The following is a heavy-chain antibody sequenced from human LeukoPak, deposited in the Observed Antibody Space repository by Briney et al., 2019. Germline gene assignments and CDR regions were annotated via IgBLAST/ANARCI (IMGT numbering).Heavy chain of an antibody. D-gene: IGHD3/OR15-3a*01. Sequence: PGGSLRLSCAASGFTFSDYGMHWVRQTPDKGLDWVAFIWYDGTNTYYSDSVKGRFTISRDNSKNTLYLQMNSLRGEDTVVYYCAKSWTGHYPTYYFDDWGQGTLVTVSS. J-gene: IGHJ4*02. CDR3: AKSWTGHYPTYYFDD. CDR2: IWYDGTNT. CDR1: GFTFSDYG. V-gene: IGHV3-30*02.